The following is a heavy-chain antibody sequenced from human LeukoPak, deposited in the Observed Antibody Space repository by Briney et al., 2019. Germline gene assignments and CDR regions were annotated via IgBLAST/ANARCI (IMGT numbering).Heavy chain of an antibody. Sequence: MPSETLSLTCTVSGGSISSGGYYWSWIRQHPGKGLEWIGYIYYSGSTYYNPSLKSRVSISVDTSKNQFSLKLSSVTAADTAVYYCARVGSCSGGSCYYRLFDYWGQGTLVTVSS. J-gene: IGHJ4*02. CDR2: IYYSGST. D-gene: IGHD2-15*01. V-gene: IGHV4-31*03. CDR1: GGSISSGGYY. CDR3: ARVGSCSGGSCYYRLFDY.